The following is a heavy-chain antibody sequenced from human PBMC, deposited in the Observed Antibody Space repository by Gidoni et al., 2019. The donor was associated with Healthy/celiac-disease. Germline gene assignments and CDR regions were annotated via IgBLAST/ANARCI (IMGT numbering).Heavy chain of an antibody. CDR1: GFTFSSYE. CDR3: ARVCFCYDSSGYLGNDAFDI. CDR2: ISSSGCTI. Sequence: EVQLVESGGGLVQPGGSLRLSCAAPGFTFSSYEMNWFRQAPGKGLEWVSYISSSGCTIYYADSVKGRFTISRDNAKNSLYLQMNSLRAEDTAVYYCARVCFCYDSSGYLGNDAFDIWGQGTMVTVSS. J-gene: IGHJ3*02. D-gene: IGHD3-22*01. V-gene: IGHV3-48*03.